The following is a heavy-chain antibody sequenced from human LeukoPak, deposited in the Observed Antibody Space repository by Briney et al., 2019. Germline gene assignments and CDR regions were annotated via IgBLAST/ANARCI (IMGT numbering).Heavy chain of an antibody. CDR2: ISAYNGNT. Sequence: ASVTVSFKASGYTFINYGISWVRQAPGQELEWMGWISAYNGNTNYAQKLQGRVSMTTDTSTSTAYMELRSLRSDDTAVYYCARGPGDYYAFWSGYLTFDYWGQGTLVTVSS. CDR1: GYTFINYG. V-gene: IGHV1-18*01. J-gene: IGHJ4*02. D-gene: IGHD3-3*01. CDR3: ARGPGDYYAFWSGYLTFDY.